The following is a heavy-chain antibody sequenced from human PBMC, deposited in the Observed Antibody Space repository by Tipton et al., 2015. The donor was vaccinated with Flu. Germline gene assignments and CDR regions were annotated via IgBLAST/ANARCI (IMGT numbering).Heavy chain of an antibody. J-gene: IGHJ4*02. Sequence: TLSLTCAISDYSVSSGDYWGWIRQPPGKGLEWIGSIYHTGSIYYNPSPQSRVSISLDKSKNQVSLNMTSVAAADTAVYFCVRQKVVWSPWGYFDHWGQGILVTVSS. D-gene: IGHD7-27*01. V-gene: IGHV4-38-2*01. CDR2: IYHTGSI. CDR3: VRQKVVWSPWGYFDH. CDR1: DYSVSSGDY.